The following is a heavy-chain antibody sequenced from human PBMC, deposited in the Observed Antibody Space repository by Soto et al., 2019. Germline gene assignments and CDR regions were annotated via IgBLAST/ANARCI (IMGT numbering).Heavy chain of an antibody. CDR2: VKDGGHT. Sequence: QVQLQQWGAGLLKPSETLSLNCAVTGGSLSGYYWSWIRQPPGKGLEWMGEVKDGGHTNYSPSLRGRVTISSDTSHTQFSLRLNAVTAADTGVYYCSRGQEGVVATHWDQGSLVTVSS. CDR3: SRGQEGVVATH. CDR1: GGSLSGYY. D-gene: IGHD5-12*01. J-gene: IGHJ4*02. V-gene: IGHV4-34*01.